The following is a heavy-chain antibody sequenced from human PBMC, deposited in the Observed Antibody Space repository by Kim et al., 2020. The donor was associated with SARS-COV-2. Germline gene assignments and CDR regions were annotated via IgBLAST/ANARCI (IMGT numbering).Heavy chain of an antibody. Sequence: GGSLRLSCAASGFTFDDYAMHWVRHAPGKGLEWVASITWKGGSVNYAASVKGRFTISRDNAKNSLYLQMNSLTVEDTALYYCAKDGGRYFGDPGLTPYY. V-gene: IGHV3-9*01. D-gene: IGHD3-10*01. J-gene: IGHJ4*01. CDR2: ITWKGGSV. CDR1: GFTFDDYA. CDR3: AKDGGRYFGDPGLTPYY.